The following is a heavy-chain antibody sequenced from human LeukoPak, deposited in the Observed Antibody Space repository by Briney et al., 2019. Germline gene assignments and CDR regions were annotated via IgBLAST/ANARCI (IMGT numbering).Heavy chain of an antibody. V-gene: IGHV3-48*02. J-gene: IGHJ6*02. CDR3: ARDGDIVVTGLFTPYGMDV. Sequence: GGSLRLSCAASGFTFSSYSMNWVRQAPGNGLEWVSYISSSSSTIYYADSVKGRFTISRDNAKNSLYLQMNSLRDEDTAVYYCARDGDIVVTGLFTPYGMDVWGQGTTVTVSS. CDR2: ISSSSSTI. D-gene: IGHD5-12*01. CDR1: GFTFSSYS.